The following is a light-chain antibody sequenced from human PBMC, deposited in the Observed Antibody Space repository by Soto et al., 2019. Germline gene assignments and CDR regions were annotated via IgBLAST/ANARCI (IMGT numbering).Light chain of an antibody. CDR3: QQSHGIPYT. CDR2: AAS. CDR1: QTISTY. J-gene: IGKJ2*01. Sequence: DIQMTQSPSSLSASVGDRVTITCRASQTISTYLNWYQQKLGKAPKLLIYAASSLQSGVPSRFSGSGSGTDFTLTISSLQPEDFAIYYCQQSHGIPYTFGQGTKLEIK. V-gene: IGKV1-39*01.